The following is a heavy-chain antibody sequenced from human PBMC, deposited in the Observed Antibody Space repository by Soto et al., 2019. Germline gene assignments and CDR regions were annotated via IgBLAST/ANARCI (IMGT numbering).Heavy chain of an antibody. CDR1: GFTFSIYW. D-gene: IGHD3-3*01. CDR2: IRSDGGT. Sequence: GGSLRLSCEASGFTFSIYWMEWVRQAPGKGLVWVSRIRSDGGTNYADSVKGRFTVSRDNAKNTLYLQMNSLRAEDSAVYYCARMERLVETRDYSYMDVWGKGTTVTVSS. J-gene: IGHJ6*03. V-gene: IGHV3-74*01. CDR3: ARMERLVETRDYSYMDV.